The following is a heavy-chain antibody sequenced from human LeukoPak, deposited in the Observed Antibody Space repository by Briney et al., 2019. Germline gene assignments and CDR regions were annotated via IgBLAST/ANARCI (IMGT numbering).Heavy chain of an antibody. CDR1: GYSISSGYY. D-gene: IGHD4-17*01. J-gene: IGHJ4*02. Sequence: SETLSLTRTVSGYSISSGYYWGWIRQPPGKGLEWIGSIYHSGSTYYNPSLKSRVTISVDTSKNQFSLKLSSVTAADTAVYYCARFHDYGDYEIDYWGQGTLVTVSS. CDR2: IYHSGST. CDR3: ARFHDYGDYEIDY. V-gene: IGHV4-38-2*02.